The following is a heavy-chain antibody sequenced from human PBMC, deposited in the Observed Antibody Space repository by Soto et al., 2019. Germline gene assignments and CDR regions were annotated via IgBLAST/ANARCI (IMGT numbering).Heavy chain of an antibody. D-gene: IGHD1-26*01. Sequence: EVQLVESGGVVVQPGGSLRLSCAASGFTFDDYTMHWVRQAPGKGLEWVSLISWDGGSTYYADSVKGRFTISRDNSKNSLYLQMNSLRTEDTALYYCATTYHGYFDYSGQGTLVTVSS. V-gene: IGHV3-43*01. CDR1: GFTFDDYT. J-gene: IGHJ4*02. CDR2: ISWDGGST. CDR3: ATTYHGYFDY.